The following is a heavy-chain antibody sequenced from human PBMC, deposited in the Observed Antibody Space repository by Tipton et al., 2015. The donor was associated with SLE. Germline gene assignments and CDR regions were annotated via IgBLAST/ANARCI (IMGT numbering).Heavy chain of an antibody. CDR1: GYTFTSYY. J-gene: IGHJ3*02. Sequence: QLVQSGAEVKKPGASVKVSCKASGYTFTSYYMHWVRQAPGQGLEWMGIINPSGGSTSYAQKFQGRVPMTRDTSTSTVYMELSSLRSEDTAVYYCARVRITGTNGGAFDIWGQGTMVTVSS. D-gene: IGHD1-20*01. V-gene: IGHV1-46*01. CDR3: ARVRITGTNGGAFDI. CDR2: INPSGGST.